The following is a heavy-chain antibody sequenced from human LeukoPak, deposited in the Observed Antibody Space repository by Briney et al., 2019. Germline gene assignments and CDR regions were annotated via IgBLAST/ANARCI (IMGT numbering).Heavy chain of an antibody. D-gene: IGHD5-12*01. J-gene: IGHJ4*02. CDR2: IDWDGGIT. V-gene: IGHV3-43*01. Sequence: GGSLRLSCAASGFTFEDFSMHWVRQVPGKGLEWISLIDWDGGITYYADSVKGRFTISRDNAKNSLYLQMNSLRAEDTAVYYCARGDSGYDYIDYWGQGTLVTVSS. CDR1: GFTFEDFS. CDR3: ARGDSGYDYIDY.